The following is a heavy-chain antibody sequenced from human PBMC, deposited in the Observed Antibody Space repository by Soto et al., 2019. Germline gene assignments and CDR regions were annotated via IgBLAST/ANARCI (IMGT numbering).Heavy chain of an antibody. Sequence: QVQLQESGSGLVKASQTLSLTCTVSGGSISSPGYSWNWVRQPPGKGLEWIGYIYYGGRTYYNPSRQSRVTIDRYDNQFSLRLSSVTAADTAVYYCARAAGAVPAASGMDVWGQGTTVTVSS. CDR2: IYYGGRT. J-gene: IGHJ6*02. CDR1: GGSISSPGYS. CDR3: ARAAGAVPAASGMDV. D-gene: IGHD2-2*01. V-gene: IGHV4-30-2*01.